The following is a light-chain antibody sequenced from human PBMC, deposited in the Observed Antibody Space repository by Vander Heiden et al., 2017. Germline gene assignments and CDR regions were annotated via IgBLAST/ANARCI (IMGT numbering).Light chain of an antibody. V-gene: IGKV1-5*03. CDR3: QQYNSS. CDR1: QSISSW. CDR2: KAS. Sequence: DNQMTQSPSTLSASVGDRVTITCRASQSISSWLAWYQQKPGKAPKLLIYKASSLESGVPSRFSGSGSGTEFTLTISSLQPDDFATYYCQQYNSSFGGGTKVEIK. J-gene: IGKJ4*01.